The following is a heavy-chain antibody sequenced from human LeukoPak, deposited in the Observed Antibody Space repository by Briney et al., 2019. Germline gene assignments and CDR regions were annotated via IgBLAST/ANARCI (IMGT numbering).Heavy chain of an antibody. J-gene: IGHJ3*01. CDR2: INPNSGAT. CDR3: ARDLTSDAFDV. V-gene: IGHV1-2*02. Sequence: ASVKVSCKASGYTFISYYMHWMRQAPGQGLEWLGWINPNSGATNYPQTFQGRVTITRDTSISTAYVELSSLTSDDTAMYYCARDLTSDAFDVWGQGTMITVSS. CDR1: GYTFISYY.